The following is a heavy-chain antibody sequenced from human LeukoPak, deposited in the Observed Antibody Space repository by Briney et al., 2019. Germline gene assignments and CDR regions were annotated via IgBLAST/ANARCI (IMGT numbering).Heavy chain of an antibody. J-gene: IGHJ4*02. CDR2: TYSGGST. D-gene: IGHD6-19*01. CDR3: AKGAVAGTAPFDY. CDR1: GFTVSSNY. V-gene: IGHV3-66*02. Sequence: GGSLRLSCAASGFTVSSNYMSWVRQAPGKGLEWVSVTYSGGSTYYADSVKGRFTISRDNSKNTLYLQMNSLRAEDTAVYYCAKGAVAGTAPFDYWGQGTLVTVSS.